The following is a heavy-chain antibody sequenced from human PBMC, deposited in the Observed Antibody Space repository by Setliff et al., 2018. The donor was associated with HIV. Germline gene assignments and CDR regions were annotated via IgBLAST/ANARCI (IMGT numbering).Heavy chain of an antibody. CDR1: GYTFKTYG. J-gene: IGHJ6*02. V-gene: IGHV1-18*01. CDR3: ARLGSGWSDSYYYAMDV. D-gene: IGHD6-19*01. Sequence: AASVKVSCKASGYTFKTYGISWVRQAPGHGLEWMGWISPYNGHTNYAQNFQGRVTMTIDTSTSRAYMELKSLTSDDTAAYFCARLGSGWSDSYYYAMDVWGQGTTVTVSS. CDR2: ISPYNGHT.